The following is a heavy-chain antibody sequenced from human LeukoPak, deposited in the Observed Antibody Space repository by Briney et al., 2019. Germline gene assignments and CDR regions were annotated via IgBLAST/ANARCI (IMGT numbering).Heavy chain of an antibody. J-gene: IGHJ3*02. CDR1: GGFISSGGYY. V-gene: IGHV4-31*03. Sequence: PSETLSLTCTVSGGFISSGGYYWSWIRQHPGKGLEWIGYIYYSGSTYYNPSLKSRVTISVDTSKNQFSLKLSSVTAADTAVYYCARDRASYYDSSGYPDAFDIWGQGTMVTVSS. CDR2: IYYSGST. CDR3: ARDRASYYDSSGYPDAFDI. D-gene: IGHD3-22*01.